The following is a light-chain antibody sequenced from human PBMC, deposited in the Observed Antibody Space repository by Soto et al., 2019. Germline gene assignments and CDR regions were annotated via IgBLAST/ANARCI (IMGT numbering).Light chain of an antibody. V-gene: IGLV2-14*01. CDR2: EVS. J-gene: IGLJ2*01. Sequence: QSALTQHASVSGSPGQSITISCSGISSDVGDYKYVSWYQQHPGKAPKLMIYEVSNRPSGVSNRFSGSKSGNTASLTISGLQAEDEADYYCSSYTSSSVVFGGGTKVTVL. CDR3: SSYTSSSVV. CDR1: SSDVGDYKY.